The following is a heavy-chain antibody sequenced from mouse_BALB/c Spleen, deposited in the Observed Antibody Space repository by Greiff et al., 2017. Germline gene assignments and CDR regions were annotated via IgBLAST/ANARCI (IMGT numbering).Heavy chain of an antibody. D-gene: IGHD3-1*01. J-gene: IGHJ4*01. CDR2: IYPYNGGT. Sequence: DVQLQQSGPELVKPGASVKISCKASGYTFTDYNMHWVKQSHGKSLEWIGYIYPYNGGTGYNQKFKSKATLTVDNSSSTAYMELRSLTSEDSAVYYCARLHGRYYYAMDYWGQGTSVTVSS. CDR3: ARLHGRYYYAMDY. CDR1: GYTFTDYN. V-gene: IGHV1S29*02.